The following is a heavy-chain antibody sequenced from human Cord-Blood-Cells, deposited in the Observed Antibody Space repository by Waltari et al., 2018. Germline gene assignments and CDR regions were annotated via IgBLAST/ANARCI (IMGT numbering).Heavy chain of an antibody. CDR3: ARVRWFDP. CDR1: GFTFGTYR. Sequence: EVQLVESGGGLVQPGGSRRLSCSASGFTFGTYRMNWVRKAPGKGLEWVSYISSSSSTIYYADSVKGRFTISRDNAKNSLYLQMNSLRDEDTAVYYCARVRWFDPWGQGTLVTVSS. V-gene: IGHV3-48*02. J-gene: IGHJ5*02. CDR2: ISSSSSTI.